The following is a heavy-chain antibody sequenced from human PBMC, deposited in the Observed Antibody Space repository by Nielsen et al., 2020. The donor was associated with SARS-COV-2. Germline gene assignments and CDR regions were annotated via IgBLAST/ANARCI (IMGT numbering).Heavy chain of an antibody. D-gene: IGHD2-15*01. CDR1: GFTFDDYA. J-gene: IGHJ1*01. CDR3: ARDGGIHCSGGSCYSGEYFQH. Sequence: GGSLRLSCAASGFTFDDYAMHWVRQAPGKGLEWVSGISWNSGSIGYADSVKGRFTISRDNAKNSLYLQMNSLRAEDTAVYYCARDGGIHCSGGSCYSGEYFQHWGQGTLVTVSS. V-gene: IGHV3-9*01. CDR2: ISWNSGSI.